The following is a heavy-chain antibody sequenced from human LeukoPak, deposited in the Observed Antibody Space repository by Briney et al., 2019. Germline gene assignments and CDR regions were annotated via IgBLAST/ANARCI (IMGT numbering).Heavy chain of an antibody. CDR1: GFTFDDYA. CDR3: AKDFDSSVYPRDAFDI. J-gene: IGHJ3*02. Sequence: SLRLSCAASGFTFDDYAMHWVRQAPGKGLEWVSGISWNSGSIGYADSVKGRFTLSRDNAKNSLYLHMNSLRAEDTAGYYFAKDFDSSVYPRDAFDIWGQGTMLTVSS. CDR2: ISWNSGSI. D-gene: IGHD3-22*01. V-gene: IGHV3-9*01.